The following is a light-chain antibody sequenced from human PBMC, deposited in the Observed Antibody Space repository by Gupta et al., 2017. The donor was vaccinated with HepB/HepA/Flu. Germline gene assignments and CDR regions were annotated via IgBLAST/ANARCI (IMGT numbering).Light chain of an antibody. J-gene: IGLJ1*01. CDR3: QSYDSSLSGYV. CDR2: GNT. V-gene: IGLV1-40*01. CDR1: SSNIGAGYD. Sequence: QSVLTQPPSVSGAPGQRVTISCTGTSSNIGAGYDVPWYQQLPGTAPKLLIFGNTNRPSGVPDRFSGSKSATSASLAITGLQAEDEADYYCQSYDSSLSGYVFGPGTKVTVL.